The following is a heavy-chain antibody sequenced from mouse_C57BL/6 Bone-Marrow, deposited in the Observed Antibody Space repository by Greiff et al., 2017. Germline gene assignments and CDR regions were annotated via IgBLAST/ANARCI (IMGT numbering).Heavy chain of an antibody. J-gene: IGHJ4*01. CDR3: ARRIYYDYDGGYAMDY. CDR2: IDPSDSYT. Sequence: QVQLQQPGAELVMPGASVKLSCKASGYTFTSYWMHWVKQRPGQGLEWIGEIDPSDSYTNYNQKFKGKSTLTVDKSSSTADMQLSSLTSEDSAVYYCARRIYYDYDGGYAMDYWGQGTSVTVSS. D-gene: IGHD2-4*01. CDR1: GYTFTSYW. V-gene: IGHV1-69*01.